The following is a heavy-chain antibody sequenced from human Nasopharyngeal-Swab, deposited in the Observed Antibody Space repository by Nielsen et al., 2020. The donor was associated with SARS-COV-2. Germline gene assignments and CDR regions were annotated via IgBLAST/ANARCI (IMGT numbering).Heavy chain of an antibody. CDR2: ISSGGSTT. CDR1: GFTFSDFY. D-gene: IGHD4-17*01. J-gene: IGHJ5*02. CDR3: VRARRFYGDYNTEAVS. V-gene: IGHV3-11*04. Sequence: GESLKIPCDASGFTFSDFYMSWIRQAPGKGLEWVSYISSGGSTTYYADSVKGRFTISRDNAKSSLYLQMNSLRDEDTAVYYCVRARRFYGDYNTEAVSWGQGTLVTVSS.